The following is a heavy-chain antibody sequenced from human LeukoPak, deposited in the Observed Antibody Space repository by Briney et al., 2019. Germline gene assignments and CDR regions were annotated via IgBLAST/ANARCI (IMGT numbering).Heavy chain of an antibody. CDR2: IFYSGST. J-gene: IGHJ1*01. CDR3: ARDSAGTEYFQH. Sequence: SETLSLTCTVSGGSISSYYWSWIRQSPGKGLEWIGYIFYSGSTNYNPSLKSRVTISVETSKNQISLKLSSVTAADTAVYYCARDSAGTEYFQHWGQGTLVTVSS. D-gene: IGHD3-10*01. CDR1: GGSISSYY. V-gene: IGHV4-59*01.